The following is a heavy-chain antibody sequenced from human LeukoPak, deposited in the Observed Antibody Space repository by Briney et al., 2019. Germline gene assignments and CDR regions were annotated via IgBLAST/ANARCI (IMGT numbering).Heavy chain of an antibody. J-gene: IGHJ4*02. V-gene: IGHV1-18*01. D-gene: IGHD6-19*01. CDR3: ARGRGIAVAGTSFDY. CDR1: GYTFTTYG. Sequence: ASVKVSCKASGYTFTTYGISWVRQAPGQGREWMGWISAYNGNTNYAQKLQGRVTMTTDTSTSTAYMELRSLRSDDTAVYYCARGRGIAVAGTSFDYWGQGTLVTVSS. CDR2: ISAYNGNT.